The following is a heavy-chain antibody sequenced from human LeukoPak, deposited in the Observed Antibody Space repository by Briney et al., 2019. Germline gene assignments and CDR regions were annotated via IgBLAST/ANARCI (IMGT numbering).Heavy chain of an antibody. V-gene: IGHV3-11*04. Sequence: PGGSLRLSCAASGFTFSDYYMSWIRQAPGKGLEWVSSISSSSSYIYYADSVKGRFTISRDNAKNSLYLQTNSLRAEDTAVYYCAGLFYGEILDYWGQGTLVTVSS. J-gene: IGHJ4*02. D-gene: IGHD4-17*01. CDR2: ISSSSSYI. CDR3: AGLFYGEILDY. CDR1: GFTFSDYY.